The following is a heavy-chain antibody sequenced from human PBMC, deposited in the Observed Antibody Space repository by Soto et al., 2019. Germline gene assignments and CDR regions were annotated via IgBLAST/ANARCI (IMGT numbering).Heavy chain of an antibody. J-gene: IGHJ4*02. D-gene: IGHD2-2*01. Sequence: SETLSLTCTVSGGSMPTYYWSWIRQPPGKGLEWIGYIYNSGSTSYNPSLKSRVTISVDTSKNQFSLKLSSVTAADTAVYYCARQSPCSSTSCYPSNFDYWGQGTLVTVSS. CDR2: IYNSGST. CDR1: GGSMPTYY. V-gene: IGHV4-59*08. CDR3: ARQSPCSSTSCYPSNFDY.